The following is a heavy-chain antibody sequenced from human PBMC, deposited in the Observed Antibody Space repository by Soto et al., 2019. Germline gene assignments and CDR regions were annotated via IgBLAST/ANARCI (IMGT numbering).Heavy chain of an antibody. CDR2: IYYSGST. Sequence: SETLSLTCTVSGGSVSSGSYYWSWIRQPPGKGLEWIGYIYYSGSTNYNPSLKSRVTISVDTSKNQFSLKLSSVTAADTAVYYCARDPIAAAATGAFDIWGQGTMVTV. CDR1: GGSVSSGSYY. J-gene: IGHJ3*02. D-gene: IGHD6-13*01. V-gene: IGHV4-61*01. CDR3: ARDPIAAAATGAFDI.